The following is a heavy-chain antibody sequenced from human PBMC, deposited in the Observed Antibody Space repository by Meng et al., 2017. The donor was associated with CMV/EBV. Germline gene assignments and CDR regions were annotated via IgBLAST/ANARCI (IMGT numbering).Heavy chain of an antibody. D-gene: IGHD3-3*01. Sequence: LQLQESGPGLVKPPGTLSPLCTVSGGSISCSSYYSGWSSQLQGKGLDWSGSNKYSGSTYNNTSLKSRVTISVDTYNNQFSLKLISVTAADTAVYYCARDFSGGPWGQGTLVTVSS. CDR1: GGSISCSSYY. V-gene: IGHV4-39*07. J-gene: IGHJ5*02. CDR3: ARDFSGGP. CDR2: NKYSGST.